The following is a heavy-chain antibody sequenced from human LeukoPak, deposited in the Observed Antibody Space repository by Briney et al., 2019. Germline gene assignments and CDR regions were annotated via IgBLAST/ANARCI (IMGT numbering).Heavy chain of an antibody. V-gene: IGHV1-69*05. D-gene: IGHD3-3*01. J-gene: IGHJ6*03. CDR3: ARGGELSGYVYYYYMDV. CDR2: IIPIFGTA. Sequence: GASVKVSCKASGGTFSSYAISWVRQAPGQGLEWMGGIIPIFGTANYAQKFQGRVTITTDESTSTAYMELSSLRSEDTAVYYCARGGELSGYVYYYYMDVWGKGITVTVSS. CDR1: GGTFSSYA.